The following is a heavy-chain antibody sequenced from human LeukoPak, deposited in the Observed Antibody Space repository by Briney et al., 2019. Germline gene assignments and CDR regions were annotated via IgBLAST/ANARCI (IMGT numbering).Heavy chain of an antibody. CDR3: AREYSTSVGY. CDR2: IFYSGST. Sequence: SETLSLTCTVSGDSISSGDYYWSWIRQPPGKGLEWIGYIFYSGSTYYNPSLKSRVTISLDTSKNQFSLKVTSVTAADTAVYYCAREYSTSVGYWGQGTLVTVSS. J-gene: IGHJ4*02. CDR1: GDSISSGDYY. V-gene: IGHV4-30-4*08. D-gene: IGHD6-6*01.